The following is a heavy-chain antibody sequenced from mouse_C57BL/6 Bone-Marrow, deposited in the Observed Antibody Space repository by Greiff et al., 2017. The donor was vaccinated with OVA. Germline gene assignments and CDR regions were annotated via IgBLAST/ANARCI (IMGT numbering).Heavy chain of an antibody. D-gene: IGHD2-4*01. CDR1: GYTFTSYW. V-gene: IGHV1-69*01. CDR3: AREGDYLFDY. J-gene: IGHJ2*01. CDR2: IDPSDSYT. Sequence: VQLQQPGAELVMPGASVKLSCKASGYTFTSYWMHWVKQRPGQGLEWIGEIDPSDSYTNYNQKFKGKSTLTVDKSSSTAYMQLSSLTSEDSAVYYCAREGDYLFDYWGQGTTLTVSS.